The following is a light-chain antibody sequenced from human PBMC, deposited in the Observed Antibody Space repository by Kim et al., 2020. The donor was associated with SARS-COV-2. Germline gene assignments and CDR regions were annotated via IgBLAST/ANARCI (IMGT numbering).Light chain of an antibody. V-gene: IGKV3D-15*01. J-gene: IGKJ1*01. CDR1: QSVSRS. CDR2: DAS. CDR3: QQYNNWPPWT. Sequence: SPGERATLSCRASQSVSRSLAWYQQKPGQAPRLLIYDASNRATGIPARFTGSGSGTEFTLTISSLQSEDFAVYYCQQYNNWPPWTFGQGTKVDIK.